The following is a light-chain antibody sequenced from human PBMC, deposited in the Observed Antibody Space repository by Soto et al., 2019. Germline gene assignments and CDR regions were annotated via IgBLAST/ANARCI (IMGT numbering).Light chain of an antibody. CDR3: QQDNTYST. CDR2: KAS. CDR1: QSISSW. J-gene: IGKJ1*01. Sequence: DIQMTQSPSTLSASIGDRVTITCRASQSISSWLAWYQQKPGKAPKLLIYKASSLESGVPSRFSGSGSGTEFTLTISTLQPEDFATYYCQQDNTYSTFGQGTKVEIK. V-gene: IGKV1-5*03.